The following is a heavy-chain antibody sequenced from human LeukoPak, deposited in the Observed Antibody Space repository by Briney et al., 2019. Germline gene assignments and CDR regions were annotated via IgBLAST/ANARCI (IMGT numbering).Heavy chain of an antibody. CDR2: ISYDGSNK. Sequence: QPGGSLRLSCAASGFTFSSYAMHWVRQAPGKGLEWVAVISYDGSNKYYADSVKGRFTISRDNSKNTLYLQMNSLRAEDTAVYYCAKDLMRIINPRFDYWGQGTLVTVSS. CDR1: GFTFSSYA. D-gene: IGHD1-14*01. J-gene: IGHJ4*02. CDR3: AKDLMRIINPRFDY. V-gene: IGHV3-30-3*01.